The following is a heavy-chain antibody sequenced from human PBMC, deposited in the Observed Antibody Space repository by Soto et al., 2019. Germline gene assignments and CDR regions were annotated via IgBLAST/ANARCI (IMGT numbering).Heavy chain of an antibody. CDR1: GDSVSSGGSS. J-gene: IGHJ4*02. CDR3: ATGTGAYYTHLEY. Sequence: SQTLSLTCSVSGDSVSSGGSSCSWIRQKPGKGLAWIGYLYHTVSTFYNPSLKSRVTISGDRSKNQFSLKMSSVTAADTAVYYCATGTGAYYTHLEYWRQGTLVTVSS. CDR2: LYHTVST. D-gene: IGHD3-22*01. V-gene: IGHV4-30-2*01.